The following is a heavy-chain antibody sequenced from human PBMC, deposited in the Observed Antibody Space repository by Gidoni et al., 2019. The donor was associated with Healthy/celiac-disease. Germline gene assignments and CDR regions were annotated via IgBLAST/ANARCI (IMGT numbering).Heavy chain of an antibody. CDR2: IIPIFGTA. CDR1: GGTFSSYA. V-gene: IGHV1-69*01. CDR3: ARGAGGLLWFGEQDSNWFDP. J-gene: IGHJ5*02. Sequence: QVQLVQSGAAVKKPGSSVKVSCKASGGTFSSYATSRVRQAPGQGLEWMGGIIPIFGTANYAQKFQGRVTITADESTSTAYMELSSLRSEDTAVYYCARGAGGLLWFGEQDSNWFDPWGQGTLVTVSS. D-gene: IGHD3-10*01.